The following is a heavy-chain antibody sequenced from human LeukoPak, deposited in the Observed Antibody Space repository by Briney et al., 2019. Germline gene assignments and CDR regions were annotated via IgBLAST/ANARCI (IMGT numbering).Heavy chain of an antibody. CDR2: IYYLGAT. CDR3: ARDLADYGDYGFYYYYGMDV. Sequence: PSETLSLTCTVSGGSISSDYWSWIRQPPGKGLEWIGYIYYLGATNYNPSLKSRVTMSVDTSKNQFSLKLSSVTAADTAVYYCARDLADYGDYGFYYYYGMDVWGQGTTVTVSS. V-gene: IGHV4-59*12. D-gene: IGHD4-17*01. J-gene: IGHJ6*02. CDR1: GGSISSDY.